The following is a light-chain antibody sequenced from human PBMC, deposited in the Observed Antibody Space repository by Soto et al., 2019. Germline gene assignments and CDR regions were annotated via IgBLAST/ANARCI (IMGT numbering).Light chain of an antibody. V-gene: IGKV3-20*01. CDR2: GAS. CDR1: QSVSSSY. CDR3: QQYCSSPPIT. Sequence: EIVLTQSPGTLSLSPGERATLSCRASQSVSSSYLAWYQHKPGQAPRLLIYGASSRATGIPDRFSGSGSGTDFTLTISRLQPEDFAVYYCQQYCSSPPITFGQGTRLEIK. J-gene: IGKJ5*01.